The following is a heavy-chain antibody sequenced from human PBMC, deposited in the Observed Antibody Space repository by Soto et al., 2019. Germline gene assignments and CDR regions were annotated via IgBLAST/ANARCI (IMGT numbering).Heavy chain of an antibody. CDR1: GFNFSSYA. D-gene: IGHD3-9*01. CDR3: AKDPRIDYDILTGYLYYFDY. J-gene: IGHJ4*02. Sequence: GGSLRLSCAASGFNFSSYAMNWVRQAPGKGLEWVSSISGSASTTYYADSVKGRFTISRDNSKNTLYLQMNSLRAEDTAVYYCAKDPRIDYDILTGYLYYFDYWGQGTLVTVSS. CDR2: ISGSASTT. V-gene: IGHV3-23*01.